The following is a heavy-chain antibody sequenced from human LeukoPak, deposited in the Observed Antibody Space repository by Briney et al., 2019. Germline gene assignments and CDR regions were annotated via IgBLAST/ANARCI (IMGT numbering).Heavy chain of an antibody. J-gene: IGHJ4*02. Sequence: GGSLRLSCAASGFTFSSYAMSWVRQAPGKGLEWVSAISGSGGSTYYADSVEGRFTISRDNSKNTLSLQMNSLRVEDTAIYYCAKGVNSGSYYYFDYWGQGTLATVSS. V-gene: IGHV3-23*01. CDR1: GFTFSSYA. D-gene: IGHD1-26*01. CDR3: AKGVNSGSYYYFDY. CDR2: ISGSGGST.